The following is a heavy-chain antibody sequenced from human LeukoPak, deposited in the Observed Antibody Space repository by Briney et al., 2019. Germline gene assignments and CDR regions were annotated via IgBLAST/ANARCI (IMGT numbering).Heavy chain of an antibody. CDR2: IYTSGST. Sequence: SSETLSLTCTVSGGSISSGSYYWSWIRQPAGKGLEWIGRIYTSGSTNYNPSLKSRVTISVDTSKNQFSLKLSSVTAADTAVYYCARDVDSSGYYFDYWGQGTLVTVSS. V-gene: IGHV4-61*02. J-gene: IGHJ4*02. CDR3: ARDVDSSGYYFDY. CDR1: GGSISSGSYY. D-gene: IGHD3-22*01.